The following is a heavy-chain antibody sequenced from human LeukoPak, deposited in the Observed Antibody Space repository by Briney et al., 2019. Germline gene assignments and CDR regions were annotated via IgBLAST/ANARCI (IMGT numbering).Heavy chain of an antibody. CDR2: VYANGNT. V-gene: IGHV4-4*07. CDR3: ARRVHSSSWSSYFDY. CDR1: GNSISTYY. J-gene: IGHJ4*02. Sequence: SETLSLTCIVSGNSISTYYWSWTWIRQPAGKGLEWIGRVYANGNTNYNPSLKSRVTISVDKSKNQFFLKLSSVTATDTAVYYCARRVHSSSWSSYFDYWGQETLVTVSS. D-gene: IGHD6-13*01.